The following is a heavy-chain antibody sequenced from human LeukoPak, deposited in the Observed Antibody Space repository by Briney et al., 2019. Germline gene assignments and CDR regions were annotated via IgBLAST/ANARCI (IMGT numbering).Heavy chain of an antibody. D-gene: IGHD7-27*01. CDR3: ARSENWDYYFDY. J-gene: IGHJ4*02. CDR2: IYYSGST. CDR1: GGSISSGDYY. Sequence: SETLSLTCTVSGGSISSGDYYWGWIRQPPGKGLEWIGSIYYSGSTYYNPSLKSRVTISVDTSKNQFSLKLSSVTAADTAVYYCARSENWDYYFDYWGQGTLVTVSS. V-gene: IGHV4-39*01.